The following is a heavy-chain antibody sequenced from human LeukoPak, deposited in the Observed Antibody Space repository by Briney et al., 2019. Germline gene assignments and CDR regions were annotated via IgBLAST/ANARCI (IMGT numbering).Heavy chain of an antibody. D-gene: IGHD2-2*01. Sequence: SETLSLTCAVYGGSFSGYYWSWIRQPPGKGLEWIGYIYYSGSTYYNPSLKSRVTISVDTSKNQFSLKLSSVTAADTAVYYCAREVQEVVPAAIAFRGYNWFDPWGQGTLSPSPQ. J-gene: IGHJ5*02. V-gene: IGHV4-30-4*01. CDR2: IYYSGST. CDR3: AREVQEVVPAAIAFRGYNWFDP. CDR1: GGSFSGYY.